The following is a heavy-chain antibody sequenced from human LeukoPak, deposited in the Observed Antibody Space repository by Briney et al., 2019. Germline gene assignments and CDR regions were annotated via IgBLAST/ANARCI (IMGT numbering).Heavy chain of an antibody. Sequence: PGGSLRLSCAASGFTFGNYAMSWVRLAPGKGLEWVSTISVNGGSTYHADSVKGRFTISRDNSKSTMYLQMSGLRVEDTAVYYCAKQEGIAVAGAFDYWGQGTLVTVSS. CDR3: AKQEGIAVAGAFDY. D-gene: IGHD6-19*01. J-gene: IGHJ4*02. CDR2: ISVNGGST. V-gene: IGHV3-23*01. CDR1: GFTFGNYA.